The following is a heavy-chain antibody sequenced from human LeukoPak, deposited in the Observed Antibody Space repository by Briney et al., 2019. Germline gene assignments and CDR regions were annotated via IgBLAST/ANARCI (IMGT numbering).Heavy chain of an antibody. V-gene: IGHV4-59*01. Sequence: SETLSLTCTVSGGSISNYYWSWIRQPPGKGLEWIGFVYFSGSTNYNPSLKSRVTMSVATSKNQFSLNLSSVTAADTAVYYCARGPSPYYFDSWGQGTLVTVSS. CDR2: VYFSGST. CDR3: ARGPSPYYFDS. CDR1: GGSISNYY. J-gene: IGHJ4*02.